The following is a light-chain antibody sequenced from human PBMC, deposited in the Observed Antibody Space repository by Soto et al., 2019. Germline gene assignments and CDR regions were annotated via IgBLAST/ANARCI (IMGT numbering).Light chain of an antibody. CDR1: QSVSSRN. CDR3: LRYGDSPPPYT. CDR2: GAS. Sequence: EIVLTQSPGTVSLSPGERATLSCRASQSVSSRNLAWYRQKPGQAPSLLIFGASNRATGIPDRFSGSGSGKDFIFTITILGLEDCAVYNCLRYGDSPPPYTFGQGTKLEIK. J-gene: IGKJ2*01. V-gene: IGKV3-20*01.